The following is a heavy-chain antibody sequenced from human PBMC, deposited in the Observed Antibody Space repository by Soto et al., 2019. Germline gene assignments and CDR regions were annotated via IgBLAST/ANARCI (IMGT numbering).Heavy chain of an antibody. V-gene: IGHV4-34*01. Sequence: SETLSLTCAVYGGSFSGYYWSWIRQPPGKGLEWIGEINHSGSTNYNPSLKSRVTISVDTSKNQFSLKLSSVTAADTAVYYCARGPLYCGGDCPIVAWGQGTLVTVS. CDR3: ARGPLYCGGDCPIVA. CDR2: INHSGST. J-gene: IGHJ4*02. CDR1: GGSFSGYY. D-gene: IGHD2-21*02.